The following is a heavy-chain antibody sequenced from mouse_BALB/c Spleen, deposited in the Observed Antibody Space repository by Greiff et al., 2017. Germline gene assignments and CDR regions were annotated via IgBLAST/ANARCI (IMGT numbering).Heavy chain of an antibody. V-gene: IGHV2-9*02. D-gene: IGHD1-1*01. CDR2: IWAGGST. Sequence: QVQLQQSGPGLVAPSQSLSITCTVSGFSLTSYGVHWVRQPPGKGLEWLGVIWAGGSTNYNSALMSRLSISKYNSKSQVFLKMNSLQTDDTAMYYCAIYYGSSYIAYWGQGTLVTVSA. CDR1: GFSLTSYG. J-gene: IGHJ3*01. CDR3: AIYYGSSYIAY.